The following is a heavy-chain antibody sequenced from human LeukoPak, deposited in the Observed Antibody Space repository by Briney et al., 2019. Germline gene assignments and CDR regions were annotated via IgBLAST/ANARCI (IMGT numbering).Heavy chain of an antibody. CDR2: INWNGGST. CDR1: GFTFDNYG. V-gene: IGHV3-20*04. J-gene: IGHJ3*02. Sequence: GGSLRLSCAASGFTFDNYGMTWVRQVPGKGLEWVSGINWNGGSTGYADSVKGRFTISRDNAKNSLYLQINSLRAEDTALYYCARSNRVYGDYLLRALDIWGQGTMVTVSS. D-gene: IGHD4-17*01. CDR3: ARSNRVYGDYLLRALDI.